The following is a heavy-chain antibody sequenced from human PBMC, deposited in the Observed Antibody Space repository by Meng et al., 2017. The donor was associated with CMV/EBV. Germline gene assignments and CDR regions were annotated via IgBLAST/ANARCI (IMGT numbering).Heavy chain of an antibody. J-gene: IGHJ5*02. D-gene: IGHD3-16*01. CDR3: ARDNWGLGWFDP. V-gene: IGHV3-53*01. CDR2: IYSGSST. Sequence: GQLVESGGGLFQPGGSLRLSWAASGFTVSSNYMSWVRQAPGKGLEWVSVIYSGSSTYYADSVKGRFTISRDNSKNTLYLQMNSLRAEDTAVYYRARDNWGLGWFDPWGQGTLVTVSS. CDR1: GFTVSSNY.